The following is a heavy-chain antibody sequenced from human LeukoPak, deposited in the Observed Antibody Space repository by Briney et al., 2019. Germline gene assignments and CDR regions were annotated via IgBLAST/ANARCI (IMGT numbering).Heavy chain of an antibody. D-gene: IGHD3-22*01. CDR2: ISGSGGST. CDR3: TKSNSGYSPKPSFDY. J-gene: IGHJ4*02. CDR1: GFTFSSYA. V-gene: IGHV3-23*01. Sequence: PGGSLRLSCAASGFTFSSYAMSWVRQAPGKGLEWVSAISGSGGSTYYADSVKGRFTISRDNSKNTLYLQMNSLRAEDTAVYYFTKSNSGYSPKPSFDYWGQGTLVTVSS.